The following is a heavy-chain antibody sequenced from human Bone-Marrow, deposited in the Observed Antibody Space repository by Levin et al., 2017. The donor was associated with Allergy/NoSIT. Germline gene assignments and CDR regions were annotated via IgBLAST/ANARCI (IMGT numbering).Heavy chain of an antibody. CDR1: GFTFTTYA. CDR2: IWYDGSNE. D-gene: IGHD3-22*01. Sequence: GESLKISCATSGFTFTTYAIHWVRQAPGKGLEWVAVIWYDGSNEYYADSVRGRFTISRDNSKNTLYLQMNSQRAEDTAVYYCARDSVQVVEPAPDDNNQPSLLMDVWGQGTTVIVSS. CDR3: ARDSVQVVEPAPDDNNQPSLLMDV. J-gene: IGHJ6*02. V-gene: IGHV3-33*01.